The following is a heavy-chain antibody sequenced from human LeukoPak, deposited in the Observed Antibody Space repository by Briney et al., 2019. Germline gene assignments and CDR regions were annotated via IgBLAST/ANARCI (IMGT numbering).Heavy chain of an antibody. D-gene: IGHD1-1*01. V-gene: IGHV4-59*01. CDR3: ARVGDWNDLVY. CDR2: IYHSGGT. Sequence: PSETLSLTCAVYGGSFSGCYWSWIRQPPGKRLEWIGYIYHSGGTNYNPSLKSRVTISVDTSKNQFSLNLRSVTAADTAVYYCARVGDWNDLVYWGQGALVTVSS. CDR1: GGSFSGCY. J-gene: IGHJ4*02.